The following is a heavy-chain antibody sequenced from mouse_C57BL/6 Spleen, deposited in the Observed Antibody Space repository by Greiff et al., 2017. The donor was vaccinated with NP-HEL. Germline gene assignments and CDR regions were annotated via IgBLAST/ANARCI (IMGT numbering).Heavy chain of an antibody. CDR2: ISYDGSN. Sequence: EVKLVESGPGLVKPSQSLSLTCSVTGYSITSGYYWNWIRQFPGNKLEWMGYISYDGSNNYNPSLKNRISITRDTSKNQFFLKLNSVTTEDTATYYCARGTAQATGYFDYWGQGTTLTVSS. D-gene: IGHD3-2*02. V-gene: IGHV3-6*01. J-gene: IGHJ2*01. CDR3: ARGTAQATGYFDY. CDR1: GYSITSGYY.